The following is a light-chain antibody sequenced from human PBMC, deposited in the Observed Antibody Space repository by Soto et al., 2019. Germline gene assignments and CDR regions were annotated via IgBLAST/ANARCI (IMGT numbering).Light chain of an antibody. CDR3: QQANSFPVT. CDR2: AAS. J-gene: IGKJ5*01. V-gene: IGKV1-12*01. Sequence: DIQMAQSPYSVSASVGDRVTITCRASQHIATWLAWYQQKPGKAPNLLIYAASNLQSGVPSRFSGSGSGTYFTLTISSLQPEDSATYYCQQANSFPVTFAQGTRLEIK. CDR1: QHIATW.